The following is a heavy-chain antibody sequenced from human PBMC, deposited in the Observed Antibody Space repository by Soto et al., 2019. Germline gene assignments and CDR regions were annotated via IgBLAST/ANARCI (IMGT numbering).Heavy chain of an antibody. J-gene: IGHJ6*02. CDR2: FIPIFGTA. Sequence: ASVKVSCTASGGTFSSYAISWVRQAPGQGLEWMGGFIPIFGTANYAQKFQGRVTITADESTSTAYMELSSLRSEDTAVYYCQGRIAAAGPNYYYYGMDVWGQGTTVTVSS. V-gene: IGHV1-69*13. CDR3: QGRIAAAGPNYYYYGMDV. D-gene: IGHD6-13*01. CDR1: GGTFSSYA.